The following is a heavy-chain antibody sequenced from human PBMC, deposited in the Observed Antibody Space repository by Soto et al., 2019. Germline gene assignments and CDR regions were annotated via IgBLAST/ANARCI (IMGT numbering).Heavy chain of an antibody. Sequence: QVQLVESGGGVVQPGRSLRLSCAASGFTFSSYGMHWVRQAPGKGLEWVAVISYDGSNKYYADSVKGRFTISRDNSKNTLYLQMNSLRAEDTAVYYWANSGYSRTPYYYYYMDVWGRGTTVTVSS. CDR1: GFTFSSYG. J-gene: IGHJ6*03. CDR3: ANSGYSRTPYYYYYMDV. CDR2: ISYDGSNK. D-gene: IGHD6-13*01. V-gene: IGHV3-30*18.